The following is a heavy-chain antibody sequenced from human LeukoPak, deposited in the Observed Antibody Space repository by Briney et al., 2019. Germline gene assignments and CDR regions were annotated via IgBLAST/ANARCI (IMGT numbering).Heavy chain of an antibody. Sequence: SETLSLTCAFHGGSFSGYYWSWIRQPPGKGLEWMGEINHSGSTNYNPSLKSRVTISVDTSKTQFSLKLSSVTAADTAVYYCAIEDSSSWYVWFDYWGQGTLVTVSS. D-gene: IGHD6-13*01. CDR2: INHSGST. CDR3: AIEDSSSWYVWFDY. V-gene: IGHV4-34*01. CDR1: GGSFSGYY. J-gene: IGHJ4*02.